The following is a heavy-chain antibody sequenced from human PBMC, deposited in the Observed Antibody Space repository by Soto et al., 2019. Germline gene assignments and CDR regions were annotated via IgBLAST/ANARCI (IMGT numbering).Heavy chain of an antibody. CDR3: ARVFVWDSSGWNNGYYFDY. CDR1: GFTVSSNY. J-gene: IGHJ4*02. CDR2: IYSGGST. V-gene: IGHV3-53*04. Sequence: GESRRLSCAASGFTVSSNYMSWVRQAPGKGLEWVSVIYSGGSTYYADSVKGRFTISRHNSKNTLYLQMNSLRAEDTAVYYCARVFVWDSSGWNNGYYFDYWGQGTLVTVSS. D-gene: IGHD6-19*01.